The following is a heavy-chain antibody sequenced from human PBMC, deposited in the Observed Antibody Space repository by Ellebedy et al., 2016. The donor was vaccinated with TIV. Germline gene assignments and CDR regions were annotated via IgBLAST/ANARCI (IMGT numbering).Heavy chain of an antibody. D-gene: IGHD5-12*01. CDR1: GGSFSGYY. CDR3: ARGSVVATITYYYYYGMDV. CDR2: INHSGST. V-gene: IGHV4-34*01. Sequence: SETLSLTXAVYGGSFSGYYWSWIRQPPGKGLEWIGEINHSGSTNYNPSLKSRVTISVDTSKNQFSLKLSSVTAADTAAYYCARGSVVATITYYYYYGMDVWGQGTTVTVSS. J-gene: IGHJ6*02.